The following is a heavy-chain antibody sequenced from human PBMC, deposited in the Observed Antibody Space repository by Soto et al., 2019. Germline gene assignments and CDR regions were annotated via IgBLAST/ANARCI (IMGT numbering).Heavy chain of an antibody. CDR1: GGSISSGGYY. V-gene: IGHV4-31*03. CDR3: ASYDFWSGYYFDY. J-gene: IGHJ4*02. D-gene: IGHD3-3*01. Sequence: PSETLSLTCTVSGGSISSGGYYWSWIRQHPGKGLEWIGYIYYSGSTYYNPSLKSRVTISVDTSKNQFSLKLSSVTAADTAVYYCASYDFWSGYYFDYWGQGTLVTVSS. CDR2: IYYSGST.